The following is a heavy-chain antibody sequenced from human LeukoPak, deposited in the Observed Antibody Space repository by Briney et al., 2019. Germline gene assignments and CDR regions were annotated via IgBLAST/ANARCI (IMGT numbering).Heavy chain of an antibody. J-gene: IGHJ4*02. CDR3: AKDPYYYDSSGFHPYYFDY. Sequence: GGSLRLSCAASGFTFNTYAMSWVRQAPGKGLEWVSGISSSGGSTYYADSVKGRFTISRDNSKNTLYLQMNSLRAEDTAVYYCAKDPYYYDSSGFHPYYFDYWGQGTLVTVSS. D-gene: IGHD3-22*01. CDR2: ISSSGGST. CDR1: GFTFNTYA. V-gene: IGHV3-23*01.